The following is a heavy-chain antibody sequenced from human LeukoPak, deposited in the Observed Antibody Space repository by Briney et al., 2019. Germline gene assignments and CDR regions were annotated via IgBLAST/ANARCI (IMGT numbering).Heavy chain of an antibody. CDR2: IIPIFGTA. D-gene: IGHD6-19*01. CDR1: GGTFSSYA. J-gene: IGHJ6*03. V-gene: IGHV1-69*01. CDR3: ARGEAVARDYYYYMDV. Sequence: ASVKVSCKASGGTFSSYAISWVRQAPGQGLEWMGGIIPIFGTANYAQKFQGRVTITADESTSTAYMELSSLRSEDTAVYYCARGEAVARDYYYYMDVWGKGTTVTVSS.